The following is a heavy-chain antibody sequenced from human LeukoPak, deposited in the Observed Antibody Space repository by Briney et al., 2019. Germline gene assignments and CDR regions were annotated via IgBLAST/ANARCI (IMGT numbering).Heavy chain of an antibody. CDR2: IIPGGGHT. Sequence: GASVKVSCKASGYTFTSYYIHFVRQAPGQGLEWMGAIIPGGGHTAYSQNFQGRLTLTRDTSTSTVYMEVSSLRSEDTAFYYCAREGPPGSHAFYFDYWGQGTLVTVSS. V-gene: IGHV1-46*01. D-gene: IGHD3-10*01. J-gene: IGHJ4*02. CDR3: AREGPPGSHAFYFDY. CDR1: GYTFTSYY.